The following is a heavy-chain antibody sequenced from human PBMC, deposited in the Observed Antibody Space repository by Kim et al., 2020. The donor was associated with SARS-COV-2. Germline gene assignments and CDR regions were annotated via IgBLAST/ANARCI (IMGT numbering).Heavy chain of an antibody. Sequence: SVKVSCKASGGTFSSYAINWVRQAPGQGLEWMGRIIPILGMANYAQKFQGRVTITADKSTSTAYMELSSLSSEDTAVYYCPRASFFYESSGYHFDYWGQ. CDR1: GGTFSSYA. CDR2: IIPILGMA. J-gene: IGHJ4*02. V-gene: IGHV1-69*04. CDR3: PRASFFYESSGYHFDY. D-gene: IGHD3-22*01.